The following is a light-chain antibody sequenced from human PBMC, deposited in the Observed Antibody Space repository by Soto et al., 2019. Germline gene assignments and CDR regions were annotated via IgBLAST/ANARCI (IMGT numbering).Light chain of an antibody. J-gene: IGKJ4*01. CDR2: DVS. CDR3: QQRDYWLT. CDR1: DSINNR. V-gene: IGKV3-11*01. Sequence: VLTQSPATLSLSPGERGTLSCRASDSINNRLAWYQQKPGQAPRLLIYDVSNRATGTPARFSGSGSGTDFTLTISSLEPEDSAVYYCQQRDYWLTFDGGTKLEI.